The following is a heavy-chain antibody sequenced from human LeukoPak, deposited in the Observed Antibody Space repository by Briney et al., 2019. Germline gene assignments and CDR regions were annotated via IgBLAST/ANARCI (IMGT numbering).Heavy chain of an antibody. CDR1: GFTFSSYG. CDR2: IWYDGSNK. Sequence: GGSLRLSCAASGFTFSSYGMHWVRQAPGKGLEWVAVIWYDGSNKYYADSVKGRFTISRDNAKNSLYLQMNSLRAEDTAVYYCARETLDCSSTSCYYYYMDVWGKGTTVTVSS. J-gene: IGHJ6*03. CDR3: ARETLDCSSTSCYYYYMDV. V-gene: IGHV3-33*01. D-gene: IGHD2-2*01.